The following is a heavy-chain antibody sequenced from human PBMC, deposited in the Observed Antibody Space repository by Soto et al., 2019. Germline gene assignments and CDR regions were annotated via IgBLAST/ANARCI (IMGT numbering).Heavy chain of an antibody. CDR1: GFTFSSYG. J-gene: IGHJ6*02. Sequence: GGSLRLSCAASGFTFSSYGMHWVRQAPGKGLEWVAVISYDGSNKYYADSVKGRFTISRDNSKNTLYLQMNSLRAEDTAVYYCARERSSSWYIYYYYGMDVWGQGTTVTV. V-gene: IGHV3-30*03. CDR3: ARERSSSWYIYYYYGMDV. D-gene: IGHD6-13*01. CDR2: ISYDGSNK.